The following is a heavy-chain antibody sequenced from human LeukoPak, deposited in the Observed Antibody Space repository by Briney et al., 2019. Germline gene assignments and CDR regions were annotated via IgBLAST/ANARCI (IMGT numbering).Heavy chain of an antibody. Sequence: GGSLRLSCAASGLTFSNYAMSWVRQAPGKGLEWVSSISGSGDVTYYADSLKGRFTLSRDNNKNTLYLQMNSLRAEDTAVYYCAKSRSGYSAQCYFDYWGQGTLVTVSS. V-gene: IGHV3-23*01. J-gene: IGHJ4*02. CDR1: GLTFSNYA. D-gene: IGHD3-3*01. CDR2: ISGSGDVT. CDR3: AKSRSGYSAQCYFDY.